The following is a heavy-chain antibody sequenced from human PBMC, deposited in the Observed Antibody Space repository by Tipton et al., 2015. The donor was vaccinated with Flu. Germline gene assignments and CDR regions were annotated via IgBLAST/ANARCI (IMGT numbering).Heavy chain of an antibody. Sequence: TLPLTCTVSGGSVSSGRYYWSWLRQTAGKGLEWIGRIYTTGDTNYNPSLESRVTISVDTSKKQFSLKLKSMTAADTAVYYCAREFLFFGELSTAYYFDSWGQGTLVTVSS. CDR1: GGSVSSGRYY. V-gene: IGHV4-61*02. CDR3: AREFLFFGELSTAYYFDS. D-gene: IGHD3-16*01. CDR2: IYTTGDT. J-gene: IGHJ4*02.